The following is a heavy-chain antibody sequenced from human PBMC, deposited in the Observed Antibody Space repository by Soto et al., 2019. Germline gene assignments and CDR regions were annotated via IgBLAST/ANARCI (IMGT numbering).Heavy chain of an antibody. J-gene: IGHJ4*02. CDR2: IKEDGSEK. CDR1: GFTFSSYW. D-gene: IGHD2-2*03. CDR3: ERDRWIFDY. Sequence: VQLVESGGGLVQPGGSLRLSCAASGFTFSSYWMAWVRLAPGKGLEWVANIKEDGSEKHYVDSVRGRFTISRDNAKNSLSLPINSLGTEDTAVYYCERDRWIFDYGVQGALVTVSS. V-gene: IGHV3-7*05.